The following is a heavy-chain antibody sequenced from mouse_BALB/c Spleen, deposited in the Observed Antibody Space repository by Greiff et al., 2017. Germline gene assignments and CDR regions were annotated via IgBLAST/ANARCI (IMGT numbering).Heavy chain of an antibody. J-gene: IGHJ3*01. CDR2: ILPGSGST. Sequence: VQLQQSGAELMKPGASVKISCKATGYTFSSYWIEWVKQRPGHGLEWIGEILPGSGSTNYNEKFKGKATFTADTSSNTAYMQLSSLTSEDSAVYYCARSSYGNSAWFAYWGQGTLVTVSA. CDR1: GYTFSSYW. D-gene: IGHD2-1*01. CDR3: ARSSYGNSAWFAY. V-gene: IGHV1-9*01.